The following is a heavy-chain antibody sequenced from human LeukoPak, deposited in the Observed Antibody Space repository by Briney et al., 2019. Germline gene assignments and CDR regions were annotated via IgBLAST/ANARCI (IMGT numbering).Heavy chain of an antibody. V-gene: IGHV3-33*01. D-gene: IGHD3-10*01. Sequence: PGRSLRLSCAASGFSFSSCGMHWVRQTPGKGLEWVAFIWYDGSNKYYADSVKGRFTISSDNSKNTLYLQMNSLGAEDTAVYYCARTNTMVRGVIIEPLDYWGQGTLVTVSS. CDR1: GFSFSSCG. J-gene: IGHJ4*02. CDR3: ARTNTMVRGVIIEPLDY. CDR2: IWYDGSNK.